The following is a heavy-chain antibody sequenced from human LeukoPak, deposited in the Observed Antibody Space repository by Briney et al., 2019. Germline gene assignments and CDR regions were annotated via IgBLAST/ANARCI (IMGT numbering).Heavy chain of an antibody. CDR3: TREEDYYYYMDV. Sequence: GGSLRLSCTASGFTFADYAMSWVRQAPGKGLEWVGFIRSKPYGGTTEYAASVKGRFTISRDDSKSIAYLQMNSLKAEDTAIYYCTREEDYYYYMDVWGKGITVTVS. CDR2: IRSKPYGGTT. CDR1: GFTFADYA. V-gene: IGHV3-49*04. J-gene: IGHJ6*03.